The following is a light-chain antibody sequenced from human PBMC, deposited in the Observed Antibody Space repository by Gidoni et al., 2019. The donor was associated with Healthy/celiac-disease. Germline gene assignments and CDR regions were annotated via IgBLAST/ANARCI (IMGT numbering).Light chain of an antibody. CDR1: QSISSW. CDR3: QQYNSYSPYMCS. V-gene: IGKV1-5*03. CDR2: KAS. Sequence: DIKMTQSPSTLSASVGDRVTITCRASQSISSWLAWYQQKPGKAPKLLIYKASSLESGVPSRFSGSGSGTEFTLTISSLQPDDFATYYCQQYNSYSPYMCSFGQGTKLEIK. J-gene: IGKJ2*04.